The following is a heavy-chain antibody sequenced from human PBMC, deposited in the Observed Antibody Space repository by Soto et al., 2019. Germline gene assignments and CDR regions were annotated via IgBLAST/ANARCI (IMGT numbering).Heavy chain of an antibody. CDR2: INTYNGMT. D-gene: IGHD5-12*01. CDR1: GYTFINYH. Sequence: QVQLVQSGGEVKKPGASVTVSCKASGYTFINYHITCVRQAPGQGLEWMAWINTYNGMTDYAQRFQGRVTMTRDISTSTAYMELRNLGSDDTAVYFCAKSPRGEMATDWGQGTLVTVSS. J-gene: IGHJ4*02. CDR3: AKSPRGEMATD. V-gene: IGHV1-18*01.